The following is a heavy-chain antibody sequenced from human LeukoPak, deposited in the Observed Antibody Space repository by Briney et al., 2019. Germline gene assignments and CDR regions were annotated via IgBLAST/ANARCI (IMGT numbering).Heavy chain of an antibody. V-gene: IGHV1-46*01. D-gene: IGHD2-2*01. Sequence: ASVKVSCKASGYTFTSYYMHWVRQAPGQGLEWMGIINPSGGSTSYAQKFQGRVTMTRDTSTSTVYMELSSLRSEDTAVYYCARGDASYCSSTGCQTFAFDYWGQGTLVTVSS. CDR2: INPSGGST. J-gene: IGHJ4*02. CDR1: GYTFTSYY. CDR3: ARGDASYCSSTGCQTFAFDY.